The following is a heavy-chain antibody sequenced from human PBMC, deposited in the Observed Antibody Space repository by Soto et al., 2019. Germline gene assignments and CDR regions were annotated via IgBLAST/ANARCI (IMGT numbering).Heavy chain of an antibody. D-gene: IGHD3-22*01. J-gene: IGHJ4*02. CDR3: ARAYYYESSGYEYYFDY. V-gene: IGHV3-48*03. CDR1: GFTFRSYE. Sequence: EVHLVESGGGLVQPGGSLRLSCAASGFTFRSYEMNWVRQAPGKGLEWVSYNSSSGDTIYYADSVKGRFTISRDNAKNSLSLQMNSLRAEDTAVYYCARAYYYESSGYEYYFDYWGQGTLVTVSS. CDR2: NSSSGDTI.